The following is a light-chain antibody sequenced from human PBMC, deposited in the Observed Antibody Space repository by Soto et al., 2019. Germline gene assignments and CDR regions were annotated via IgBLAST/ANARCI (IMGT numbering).Light chain of an antibody. V-gene: IGLV2-8*01. Sequence: QSLLTQPPSASGSPGQSVAISCTGTSSDVGGYNYFSWYQQHPGKAPKLMIYEVNKRPSGVPDRFSGSKSGKTASLTVSGLQAEDEADYYGSSYAGXSNVVGTGTKVXV. CDR2: EVN. CDR1: SSDVGGYNY. CDR3: SSYAGXSNV. J-gene: IGLJ1*01.